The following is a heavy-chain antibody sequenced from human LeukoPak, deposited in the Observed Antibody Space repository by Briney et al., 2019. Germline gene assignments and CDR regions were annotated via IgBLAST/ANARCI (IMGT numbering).Heavy chain of an antibody. J-gene: IGHJ3*02. D-gene: IGHD3-3*01. V-gene: IGHV4-4*07. CDR2: IYTSGST. Sequence: KPSETLSLTCTVSGGSISSYYWSWIRQPAGKGLEWIGRIYTSGSTNYNPSLKSRVTMSVDTSKNQFSLKLSSVTAADTAVYYCARESFFGVVDAFDIWGQGTMVTVSS. CDR1: GGSISSYY. CDR3: ARESFFGVVDAFDI.